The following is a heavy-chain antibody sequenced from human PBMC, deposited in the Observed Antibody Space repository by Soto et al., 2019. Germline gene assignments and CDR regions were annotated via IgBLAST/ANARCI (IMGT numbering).Heavy chain of an antibody. V-gene: IGHV1-69*04. CDR2: IIPILGIA. CDR3: ARDEGSSSGCYDYYYGMDI. CDR1: GGTFSSYT. J-gene: IGHJ6*02. D-gene: IGHD6-19*01. Sequence: VASVKVSCKASGGTFSSYTISWVRHAPGQGLEWMGRIIPILGIAHYAQKFQGRVTITADKSTSTAYMELSSLRSEDTAVYYCARDEGSSSGCYDYYYGMDIWGLGITVIGSS.